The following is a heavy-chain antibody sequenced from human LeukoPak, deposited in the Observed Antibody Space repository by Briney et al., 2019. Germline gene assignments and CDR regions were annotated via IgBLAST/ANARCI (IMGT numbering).Heavy chain of an antibody. V-gene: IGHV3-74*01. D-gene: IGHD4-11*01. Sequence: GGSLRLSCAASGFTFINYWMHWVRHAPGKGLVWVSRINSDGTSTTYADSVKGRFTISRDNAKNTLYLQMNSLRADDTAMYYCARDTGYSNYDYWGQGTLVTVSS. J-gene: IGHJ4*02. CDR1: GFTFINYW. CDR2: INSDGTST. CDR3: ARDTGYSNYDY.